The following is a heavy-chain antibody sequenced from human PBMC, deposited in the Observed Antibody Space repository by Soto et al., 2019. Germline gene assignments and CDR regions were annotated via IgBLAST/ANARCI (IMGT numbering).Heavy chain of an antibody. CDR1: VFTFVDYA. D-gene: IGHD3-3*01. CDR3: TRDDAYYDFWSGYNPYGMDV. J-gene: IGHJ6*02. CDR2: IRSKAYGGTT. V-gene: IGHV3-49*04. Sequence: GWSLRLSCTSSVFTFVDYAMSWVRQAPGKGLEWVGFIRSKAYGGTTEYAASVKGRFTISRDDSKSIAYLQMNSLKTEDTAVYYCTRDDAYYDFWSGYNPYGMDVWGQGTTVTVS.